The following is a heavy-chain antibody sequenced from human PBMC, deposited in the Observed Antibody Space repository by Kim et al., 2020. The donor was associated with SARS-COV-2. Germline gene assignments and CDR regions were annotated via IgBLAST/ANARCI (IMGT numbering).Heavy chain of an antibody. J-gene: IGHJ4*02. V-gene: IGHV4-39*01. CDR3: ARLSLKSVLFDY. D-gene: IGHD6-6*01. CDR1: GGSISSSSYY. CDR2: IYYSGST. Sequence: SETLSLTCTVSGGSISSSSYYWGWIRQPPGKGLEWIGSIYYSGSTYYNPSLKSRVTISVDTSKNQFSLKLSSVTAADTAVYYCARLSLKSVLFDYWGQGTLVTVSS.